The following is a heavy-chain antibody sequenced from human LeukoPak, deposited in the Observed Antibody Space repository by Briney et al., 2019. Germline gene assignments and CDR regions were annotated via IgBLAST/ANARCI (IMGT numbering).Heavy chain of an antibody. CDR1: GGSIGFYF. CDR2: IYSSGST. CDR3: ARDPNYYGNLGAFDI. V-gene: IGHV4-4*07. Sequence: SETLSLTCTVSGGSIGFYFWSWIRQPAGKGLEWIGRIYSSGSTTYNPSLKSRVTMSVDTSKNQFSLKLSSVTAADTAVYYCARDPNYYGNLGAFDIWGQGTMVTVSS. D-gene: IGHD3-10*01. J-gene: IGHJ3*02.